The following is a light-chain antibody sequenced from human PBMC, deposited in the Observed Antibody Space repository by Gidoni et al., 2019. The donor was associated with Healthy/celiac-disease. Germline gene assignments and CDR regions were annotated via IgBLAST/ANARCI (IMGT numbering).Light chain of an antibody. J-gene: IGLJ1*01. CDR3: SSYTSSSTRV. CDR2: DVS. V-gene: IGLV2-14*03. CDR1: SSDVGGYNY. Sequence: ALTHPASLSGSPAQSITISCTGTSSDVGGYNYVSWYQQHPGKAPKLMIYDVSTRPSGVSNRFSGAKSGNTASLTISGLQAEDEADYYCSSYTSSSTRVFGTGTKGTVL.